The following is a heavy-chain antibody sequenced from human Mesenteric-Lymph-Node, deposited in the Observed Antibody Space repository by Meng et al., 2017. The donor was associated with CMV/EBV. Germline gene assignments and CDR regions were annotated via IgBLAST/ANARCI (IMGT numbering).Heavy chain of an antibody. Sequence: VSRGSYYWSWLRQPPGKGLEWIGYIYSSGSTNYNPSLKGRVTISLDTSKNQLSLKLSSVTAADTAVYFCARDYSCSSTSCYQGIDPWGQGALVTVSS. J-gene: IGHJ5*02. D-gene: IGHD2-2*01. CDR2: IYSSGST. CDR3: ARDYSCSSTSCYQGIDP. V-gene: IGHV4-61*01. CDR1: VSRGSYY.